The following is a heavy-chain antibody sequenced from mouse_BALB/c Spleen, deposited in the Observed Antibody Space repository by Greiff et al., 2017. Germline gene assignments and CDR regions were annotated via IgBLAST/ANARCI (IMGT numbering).Heavy chain of an antibody. Sequence: EVKVVESGPELVKPGASVKMSCKASGYTFTSYVMHWVKQKPGQGLEWIGYINPYNDGTKYNEKFKGKATLTSDKSSSTAYMELSSLTSEDSAVYYCANGNYYFDYWGQGTTLTVSS. CDR3: ANGNYYFDY. V-gene: IGHV1-14*01. CDR2: INPYNDGT. CDR1: GYTFTSYV. D-gene: IGHD2-1*01. J-gene: IGHJ2*01.